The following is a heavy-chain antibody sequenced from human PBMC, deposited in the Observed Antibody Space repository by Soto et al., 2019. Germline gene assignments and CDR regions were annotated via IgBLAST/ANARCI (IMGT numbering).Heavy chain of an antibody. CDR3: ARDLYGSSDY. D-gene: IGHD6-6*01. CDR2: SSSSGDFT. V-gene: IGHV3-23*01. CDR1: GFTISNYG. Sequence: HPGGSLRLSCAASGFTISNYGMSWVRQAPGKAPEWVSTSSSSGDFTYYADSVRGRFTVSRDNSRDTLSLQMDSLRAEDTALYYCARDLYGSSDYWGQGTQVTGSS. J-gene: IGHJ4*02.